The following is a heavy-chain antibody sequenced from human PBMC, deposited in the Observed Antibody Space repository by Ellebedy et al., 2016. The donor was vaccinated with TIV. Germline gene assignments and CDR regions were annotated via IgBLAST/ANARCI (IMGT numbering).Heavy chain of an antibody. J-gene: IGHJ5*02. CDR2: IYQDGAEE. CDR3: ERRGSYGDNAVHINNWFDR. D-gene: IGHD4-17*01. CDR1: GFNFNSYW. Sequence: PGGSLRLSCAASGFNFNSYWMSWVRQAPGKGLEWVANIYQDGAEEYYVDSVKGQFTISRDNAKKSLYLKMNSLRAEDTAVYYCERRGSYGDNAVHINNWFDRWGQGTLVTVSS. V-gene: IGHV3-7*01.